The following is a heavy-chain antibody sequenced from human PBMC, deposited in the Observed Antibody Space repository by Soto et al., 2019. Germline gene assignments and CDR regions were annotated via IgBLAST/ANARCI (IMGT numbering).Heavy chain of an antibody. CDR1: GFTFSIYS. CDR2: ISSSTTTI. Sequence: EVQLVESGGALVQPGGSLRLSCAASGFTFSIYSMNWVRQAPGKGLDWISYISSSTTTIYYADSVRGRFTISRDSAKLYLQMRAEDTAVYYCARAGARPGGGSDYWGQGTLVTVSS. J-gene: IGHJ4*02. CDR3: ARAGARPGGGSDY. D-gene: IGHD1-26*01. V-gene: IGHV3-48*01.